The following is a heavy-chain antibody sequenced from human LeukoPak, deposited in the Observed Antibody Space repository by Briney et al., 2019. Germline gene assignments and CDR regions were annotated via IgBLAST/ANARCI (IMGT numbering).Heavy chain of an antibody. Sequence: ASVKVSCKASGYTFTSYDINWVRQATGQGLEWMGWMNPNSGNTGYAQKFQGRITMTRNTSISTAYMELSSLRSEDTAVYYCARGRREWPGELSLYYFDYWGQGTLVTVSS. J-gene: IGHJ4*02. D-gene: IGHD3-16*01. V-gene: IGHV1-8*01. CDR2: MNPNSGNT. CDR3: ARGRREWPGELSLYYFDY. CDR1: GYTFTSYD.